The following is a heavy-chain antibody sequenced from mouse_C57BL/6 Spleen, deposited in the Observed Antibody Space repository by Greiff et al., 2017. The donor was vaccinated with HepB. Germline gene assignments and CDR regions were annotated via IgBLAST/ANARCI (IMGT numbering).Heavy chain of an antibody. V-gene: IGHV5-16*01. CDR1: GFTFSDYY. J-gene: IGHJ4*01. CDR3: AREGAFYAMDY. CDR2: INYDGSST. Sequence: EVMLVESEGGLVQPGSSMKLSCTASGFTFSDYYMAWVRQVPEKGLEWVANINYDGSSTYYLDSLKSRFIISRDNAKNILYLQLSSLKSEDTATYYCAREGAFYAMDYWGQGTSVTVSP.